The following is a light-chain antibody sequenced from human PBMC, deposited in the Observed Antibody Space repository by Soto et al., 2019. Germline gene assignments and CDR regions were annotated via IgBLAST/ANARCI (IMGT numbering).Light chain of an antibody. V-gene: IGKV4-1*01. CDR2: WAS. CDR1: QSVLYSSNNKNY. Sequence: DIVMTQSPDSLAGSLGEGATINCKSSQSVLYSSNNKNYLAWYQQKPGQPPKLLIYWASTRESGVPDRFSGSGSGTDFTLTISSLQAEDVAVYYCQQYYSTLPYTFGQGTKLEIK. J-gene: IGKJ2*01. CDR3: QQYYSTLPYT.